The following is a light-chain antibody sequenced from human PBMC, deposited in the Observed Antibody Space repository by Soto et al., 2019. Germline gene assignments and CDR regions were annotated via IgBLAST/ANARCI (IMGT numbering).Light chain of an antibody. CDR2: AAS. CDR1: QSITTF. V-gene: IGKV1-39*01. CDR3: QQSFSTPWT. J-gene: IGKJ1*01. Sequence: DIQMTHSPSSLSASVGDRVTMTCRASQSITTFLNWYQQKPGKALKLLIYAASSLQSGVPSKFSGSGSGTDFTLTISSLQPEDFATYYCQQSFSTPWTFGQGTKVDIK.